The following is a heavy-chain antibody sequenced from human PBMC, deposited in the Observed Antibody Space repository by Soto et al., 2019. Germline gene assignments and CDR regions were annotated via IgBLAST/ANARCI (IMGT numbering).Heavy chain of an antibody. CDR2: IIPIFGTA. J-gene: IGHJ6*02. D-gene: IGHD5-18*01. V-gene: IGHV1-69*13. CDR3: ARAPGYSYGSSQYYYYGMDV. Sequence: SVKVSCKASGYTFTSYGISWVRQAPGQGLEWMGGIIPIFGTANYAQKFQGRVTITADESTSTAYMELSSLRSEDTAVYYCARAPGYSYGSSQYYYYGMDVWGQGTTVTVSS. CDR1: GYTFTSYG.